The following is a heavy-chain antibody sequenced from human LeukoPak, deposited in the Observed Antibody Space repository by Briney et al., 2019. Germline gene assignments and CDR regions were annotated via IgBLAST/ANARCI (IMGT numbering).Heavy chain of an antibody. CDR1: GRSISSYY. CDR3: ARGNILCSGGSCSTNIDY. V-gene: IGHV4-4*07. CDR2: IYTSGST. Sequence: PSETLSLTCTVAGRSISSYYWSWIRQPAGKGLEWIGRIYTSGSTNYNPSLKSRVTMSVDTSKNQFSLKLSSVTAADTAVYYCARGNILCSGGSCSTNIDYRGQGTLVTVSS. J-gene: IGHJ4*02. D-gene: IGHD2-15*01.